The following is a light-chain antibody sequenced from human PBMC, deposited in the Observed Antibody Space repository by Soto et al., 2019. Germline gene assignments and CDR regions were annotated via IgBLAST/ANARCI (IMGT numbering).Light chain of an antibody. CDR1: SSNIGDNT. J-gene: IGLJ7*01. V-gene: IGLV1-44*01. CDR2: SNN. Sequence: QSVLTQPPSTSGTPGQAVTISCSGGSSNIGDNTVNWYQQLPGSAPKLLIFSNNKRPSGVPDRFSGSKSGTSASLAISGLQADDEADYYCDSCDDSLNGVLFGVGTQLNVL. CDR3: DSCDDSLNGVL.